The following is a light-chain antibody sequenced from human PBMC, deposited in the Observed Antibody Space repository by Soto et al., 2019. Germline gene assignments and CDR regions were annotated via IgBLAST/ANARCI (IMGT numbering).Light chain of an antibody. Sequence: AVLLTQSPSSFSASTGDRATITCRASQDIHNYLAWYQQVPGKAPKLLLYAASILHTGVPSRFSGSGSGTDFTLTNEGLQSEDFATYYCQPYYNYPSTFGQGTTVE. CDR1: QDIHNY. J-gene: IGKJ1*01. CDR3: QPYYNYPST. V-gene: IGKV1-8*01. CDR2: AAS.